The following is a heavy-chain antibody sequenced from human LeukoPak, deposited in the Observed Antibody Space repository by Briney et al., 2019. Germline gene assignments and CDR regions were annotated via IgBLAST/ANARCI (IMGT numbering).Heavy chain of an antibody. CDR1: GGSISSGGYS. J-gene: IGHJ5*02. D-gene: IGHD2-15*01. Sequence: SETLSLTCAVSGGSISSGGYSWSWIRQPPGKGLEWIGYIYHSGSTYYNPSLKSRVTISVDTSKNQFSLKLSSVTAADTAVYYCARDAHCTGVSCYSPYNWFDPWGQGTLVTVSS. CDR2: IYHSGST. CDR3: ARDAHCTGVSCYSPYNWFDP. V-gene: IGHV4-30-2*01.